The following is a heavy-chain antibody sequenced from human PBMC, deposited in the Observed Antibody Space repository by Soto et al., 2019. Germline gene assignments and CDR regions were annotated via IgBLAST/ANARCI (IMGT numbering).Heavy chain of an antibody. Sequence: SETLSLTCTVSGGSISSGGYYWSWIRQHPGKGLEWIGYIYYSGSTYYNPSLKSRVTISVDTSKNQFSLKLSSVTAADTAVYYCAVGELSLSLDYWGQGTLVTVS. V-gene: IGHV4-31*03. CDR1: GGSISSGGYY. J-gene: IGHJ4*02. D-gene: IGHD3-16*02. CDR3: AVGELSLSLDY. CDR2: IYYSGST.